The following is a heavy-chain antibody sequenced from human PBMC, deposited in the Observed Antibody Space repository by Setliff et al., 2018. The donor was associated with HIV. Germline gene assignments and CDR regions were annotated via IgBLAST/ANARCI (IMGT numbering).Heavy chain of an antibody. CDR2: FIPIFGTA. J-gene: IGHJ3*02. CDR3: ASSMVGHSHAFDI. Sequence: SVKVSCKASGGTFSSYAISWVRQAPGQGLEWMGGFIPIFGTANYAQKFQGRVTITADESTSTAYMELSSLRSEDTAVFYCASSMVGHSHAFDIWGQGTMVTVSS. V-gene: IGHV1-69*13. CDR1: GGTFSSYA. D-gene: IGHD1-26*01.